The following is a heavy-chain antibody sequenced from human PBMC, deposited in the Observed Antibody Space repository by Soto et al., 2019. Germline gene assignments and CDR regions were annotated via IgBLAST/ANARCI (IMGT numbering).Heavy chain of an antibody. D-gene: IGHD1-26*01. Sequence: EVQLVESGGGLVQPGGSLRLSCAASGFTFSDHYMDWVRQAPGKGLEWVGRSRNKANSYSTEYAASVKGRFTISRDESKNSLYLQMTSLTSEDTAVYYCARFSGSYTRGLDYWGQGTLVTVSS. V-gene: IGHV3-72*01. CDR2: SRNKANSYST. CDR1: GFTFSDHY. CDR3: ARFSGSYTRGLDY. J-gene: IGHJ4*02.